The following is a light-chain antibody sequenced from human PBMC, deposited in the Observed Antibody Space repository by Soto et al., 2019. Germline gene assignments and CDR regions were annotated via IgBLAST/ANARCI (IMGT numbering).Light chain of an antibody. CDR3: QQYNNWPRT. CDR1: QSVSRN. J-gene: IGKJ1*01. V-gene: IGKV3-15*01. Sequence: EILLTQSPCPLSLSPGDRVIVSCRASQSVSRNLAWYQQKPGKAPRLLIYGASTRATGIPARFSGSGSGTEFTLTIGSLQSEDFAVYYCQQYNNWPRTFGQGTKVDIK. CDR2: GAS.